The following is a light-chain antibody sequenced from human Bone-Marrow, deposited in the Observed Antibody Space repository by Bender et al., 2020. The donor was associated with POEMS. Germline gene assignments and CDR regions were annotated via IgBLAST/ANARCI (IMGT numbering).Light chain of an antibody. CDR3: SSYTSSSTRV. J-gene: IGLJ3*02. CDR2: EVN. Sequence: QSALTQPASVSGSPGQSITISCTGSSSDVGGYKYVSWYQQHPGKAPKLMIYEVNNRPSGVSNRFSGSKSGNMASLTISGLQAEDEADYYCSSYTSSSTRVFGGGTKLTVL. CDR1: SSDVGGYKY. V-gene: IGLV2-14*01.